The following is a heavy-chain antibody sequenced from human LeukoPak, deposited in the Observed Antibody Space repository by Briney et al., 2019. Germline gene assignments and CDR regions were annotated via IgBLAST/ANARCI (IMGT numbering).Heavy chain of an antibody. CDR3: ARWVPYSESFDY. D-gene: IGHD1-26*01. CDR1: GGSISSGGYY. V-gene: IGHV4-31*03. Sequence: SETLSLTCTVSGGSISSGGYYWSWIRQHPGKGLEWIGYIYYSGSTYYNPSLKSRVTISVDTSKNQFSLKLSSVTAADTAVCYCARWVPYSESFDYWGQGTLVTVSS. CDR2: IYYSGST. J-gene: IGHJ4*02.